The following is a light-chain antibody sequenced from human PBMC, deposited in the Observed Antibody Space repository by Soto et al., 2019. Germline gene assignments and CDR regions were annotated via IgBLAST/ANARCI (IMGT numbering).Light chain of an antibody. CDR2: ATT. CDR3: CSYAGSVTFT. Sequence: QSALTQPASVSGSPGQSITISCTGTSSDVGNYNLVSWYQHHPGKAPQLIIYATTKRPSGVSNRYSGSKSGNTASLTISGLPAEDEANYYCCSYAGSVTFTFGGGTKLTVL. CDR1: SSDVGNYNL. V-gene: IGLV2-23*02. J-gene: IGLJ2*01.